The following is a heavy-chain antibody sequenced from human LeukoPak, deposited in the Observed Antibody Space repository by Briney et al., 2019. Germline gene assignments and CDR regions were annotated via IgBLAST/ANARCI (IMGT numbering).Heavy chain of an antibody. J-gene: IGHJ4*02. CDR1: GYSISSGYY. Sequence: KPSETPSLTRAVSGYSISSGYYWGWIRQPPGKGPEWIGSIYHSGTTYYNPSLKSRVTISVDTSKNQFSLKLSSVTAADTAVYYCARKEGSIAARIDYWGQGTLVTVSS. CDR3: ARKEGSIAARIDY. V-gene: IGHV4-38-2*01. D-gene: IGHD6-6*01. CDR2: IYHSGTT.